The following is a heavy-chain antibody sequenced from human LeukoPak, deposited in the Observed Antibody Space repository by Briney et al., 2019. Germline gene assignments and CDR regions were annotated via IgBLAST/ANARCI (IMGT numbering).Heavy chain of an antibody. CDR3: ARIALSSGELDY. J-gene: IGHJ4*02. CDR2: ISYGGSNK. Sequence: GRSLRLSCAASGFTFSSYAMHWVRQAPGKGLEWVAVISYGGSNKYYADSVKGRFTISRDNSKNTLYLQMNSLRAEDTAVYYCARIALSSGELDYWGQGTLVTVSS. V-gene: IGHV3-30*04. CDR1: GFTFSSYA. D-gene: IGHD7-27*01.